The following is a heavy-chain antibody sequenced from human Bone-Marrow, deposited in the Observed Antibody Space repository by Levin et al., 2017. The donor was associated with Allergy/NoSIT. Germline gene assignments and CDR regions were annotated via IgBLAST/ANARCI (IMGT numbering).Heavy chain of an antibody. CDR2: IGSAGDT. J-gene: IGHJ6*02. Sequence: VASVKVSCAASGFTFSSSDMHWVRQGIGKGLEWVAAIGSAGDTYYPGPVMGRFTISRENDKNSLYLQMNSLRAGDTAVYYCAREDCSGGSCHGMDVWGQGTTVTVSS. CDR3: AREDCSGGSCHGMDV. D-gene: IGHD2-15*01. V-gene: IGHV3-13*01. CDR1: GFTFSSSD.